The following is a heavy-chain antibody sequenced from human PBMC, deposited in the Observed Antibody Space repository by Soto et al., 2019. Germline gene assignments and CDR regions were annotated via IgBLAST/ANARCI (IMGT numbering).Heavy chain of an antibody. CDR2: ISYDGSNK. V-gene: IGHV3-30*18. D-gene: IGHD3-10*01. Sequence: PVGSLILSCSSSVFTCISGFMHLFLQAPVNWLEWVAVISYDGSNKYYSDSVKGRFTISRDNSKNTLYLQMNSLRAEDTSVYYRAKSRMVRGVIARRGFDPWGNGTLVTX. J-gene: IGHJ5*02. CDR3: AKSRMVRGVIARRGFDP. CDR1: VFTCISGF.